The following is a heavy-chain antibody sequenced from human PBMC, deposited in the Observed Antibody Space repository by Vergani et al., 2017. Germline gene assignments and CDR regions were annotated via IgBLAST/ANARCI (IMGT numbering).Heavy chain of an antibody. CDR2: IRSKAYGGTT. D-gene: IGHD3-3*01. J-gene: IGHJ4*02. CDR3: TRGVSVFGVVIIPGY. V-gene: IGHV3-49*03. Sequence: EVQLVESGGGLVQPGRSLRLSCTASGFTFGDYAMSWFRQAPGKGLEWVGFIRSKAYGGTTEYAASVKGRFTISRDDSKSIAYLQMNSLNTEDTAVYYCTRGVSVFGVVIIPGYWGQGTLVTVSS. CDR1: GFTFGDYA.